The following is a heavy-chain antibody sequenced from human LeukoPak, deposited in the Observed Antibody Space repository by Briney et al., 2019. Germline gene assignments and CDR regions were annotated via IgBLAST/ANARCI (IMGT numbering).Heavy chain of an antibody. J-gene: IGHJ3*01. D-gene: IGHD7-27*01. Sequence: RGSLRLSCAAFGFTLSIYWRSWVRQAPRKRLEWVANIKVDGREKKYAHSVKGRFTISRDNAKNSLYLEMNSLRAEETALYYCARDNWGTPNGIDGFDVWGQGTMVTVSS. CDR1: GFTLSIYW. CDR2: IKVDGREK. V-gene: IGHV3-7*05. CDR3: ARDNWGTPNGIDGFDV.